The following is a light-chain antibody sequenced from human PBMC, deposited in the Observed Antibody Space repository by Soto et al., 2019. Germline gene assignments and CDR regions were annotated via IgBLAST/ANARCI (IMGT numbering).Light chain of an antibody. V-gene: IGLV6-57*01. CDR3: QSYDADILI. J-gene: IGLJ2*01. CDR1: SGNIVSNY. CDR2: EDD. Sequence: NFMLTQPHSVSGSPGKTVTISCTRSSGNIVSNYVQWYQQRPGSSPTTVIFEDDDRPSGVPDRFSASIDTSSNSASLTISGLRPEDEADYYCQSYDADILIFGGGTKLTFL.